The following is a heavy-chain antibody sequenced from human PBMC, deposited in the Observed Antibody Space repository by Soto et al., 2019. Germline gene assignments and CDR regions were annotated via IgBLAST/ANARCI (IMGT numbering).Heavy chain of an antibody. D-gene: IGHD5-18*01. CDR2: ISSSSSTI. CDR1: GFTFSSYS. J-gene: IGHJ6*02. V-gene: IGHV3-48*02. Sequence: PGGSLRLSCAASGFTFSSYSMNWVRQAPGKGLEWVSYISSSSSTIYYADSVKGRFTISRDNAKNSLYLQMNSLRDEDTAVYYCASGGGDSYGVPSYYYYGMDVWGQGTTVTV. CDR3: ASGGGDSYGVPSYYYYGMDV.